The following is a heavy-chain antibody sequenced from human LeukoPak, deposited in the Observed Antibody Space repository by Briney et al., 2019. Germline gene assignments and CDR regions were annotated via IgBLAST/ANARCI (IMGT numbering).Heavy chain of an antibody. Sequence: GASVKVSCKASGYTFTSYGISWVRQAPGQGLEWMGWISAYNGNTNYAQKLQGRVTMTTDTSTSTAYMELRSLRSDDTAVYYCARDKGLAAAGTFEDYYGMDVWGQGTTVTVSS. CDR2: ISAYNGNT. J-gene: IGHJ6*02. CDR3: ARDKGLAAAGTFEDYYGMDV. CDR1: GYTFTSYG. V-gene: IGHV1-18*01. D-gene: IGHD6-13*01.